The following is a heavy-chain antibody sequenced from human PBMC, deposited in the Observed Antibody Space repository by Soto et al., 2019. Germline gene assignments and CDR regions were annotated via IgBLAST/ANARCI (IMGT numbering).Heavy chain of an antibody. CDR2: IIPIFDTR. CDR1: GDTSSSYA. Sequence: QVQRVQSGAEVKKPGSSVKVSCKTSGDTSSSYAISWVRQAPGQGLEWMGGIIPIFDTRNYAQKFQGRVTVIADEPTSTAYMELSSLTSEEKAVYYCARGGVVNTAMAYFYYYGLDVWGQGTTVTVAS. J-gene: IGHJ6*02. D-gene: IGHD5-18*01. CDR3: ARGGVVNTAMAYFYYYGLDV. V-gene: IGHV1-69*01.